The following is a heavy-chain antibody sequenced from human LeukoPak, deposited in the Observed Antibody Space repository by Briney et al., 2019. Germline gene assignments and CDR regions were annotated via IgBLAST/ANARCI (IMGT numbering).Heavy chain of an antibody. J-gene: IGHJ4*02. CDR2: ISGSGGST. V-gene: IGHV3-23*01. CDR3: AKVAATYYDILTGYYYFDY. D-gene: IGHD3-9*01. Sequence: PGGSLRLSCAASGFTFSSYGMSWVRQAPGKGLEWVSAISGSGGSTYYADSVKGRFTISRDNSKNTLYLQMNSLRAEDTAVYYCAKVAATYYDILTGYYYFDYWGQGTLVTVSS. CDR1: GFTFSSYG.